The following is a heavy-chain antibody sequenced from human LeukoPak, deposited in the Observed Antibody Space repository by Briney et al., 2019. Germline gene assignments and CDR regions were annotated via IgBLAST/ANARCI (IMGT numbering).Heavy chain of an antibody. CDR2: INHSGST. D-gene: IGHD6-13*01. CDR1: GGSFSGYY. J-gene: IGHJ4*02. V-gene: IGHV4-34*01. CDR3: ARAAYSSSHYFDY. Sequence: ETLSLTCAVYGGSFSGYYWSWIRQPPGKGLEWIGEINHSGSTNYDPSLKSRVTISVDTSKNQFSLKLSSVTAADTAVYYCARAAYSSSHYFDYWGQGTLVTVSS.